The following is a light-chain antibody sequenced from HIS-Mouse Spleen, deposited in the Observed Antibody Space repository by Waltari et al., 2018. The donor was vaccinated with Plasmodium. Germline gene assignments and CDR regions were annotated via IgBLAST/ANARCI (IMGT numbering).Light chain of an antibody. J-gene: IGLJ2*01. CDR1: SSDVGGYNY. Sequence: QSALTQPPPASGSPGQSVTISCTGTSSDVGGYNYVSWYQQHPGKAPKLMIYEVSKRPSGVPERCAGSKSGNTASLTVSGRQAEDEADYYFSSYVGSNNVVFGGGTKLTVL. CDR2: EVS. V-gene: IGLV2-8*01. CDR3: SSYVGSNNVV.